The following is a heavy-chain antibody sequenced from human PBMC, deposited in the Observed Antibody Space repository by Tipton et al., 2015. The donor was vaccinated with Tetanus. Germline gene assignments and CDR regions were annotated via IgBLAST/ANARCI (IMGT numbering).Heavy chain of an antibody. V-gene: IGHV3-23*01. CDR1: GFTFGNYD. D-gene: IGHD6-13*01. J-gene: IGHJ4*02. CDR2: VSGSGATK. CDR3: AKDLGYRGSWRRYYFDH. Sequence: SLRLSCAASGFTFGNYDMNWVRQAPGKGLEWVSTVSGSGATKYFADSVKGRFTISRDNSNNTLFLQMSSLTVEDTAVYYCAKDLGYRGSWRRYYFDHWGQGTLVTVSS.